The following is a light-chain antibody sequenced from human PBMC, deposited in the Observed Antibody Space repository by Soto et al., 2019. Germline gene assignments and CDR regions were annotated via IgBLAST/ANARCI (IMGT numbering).Light chain of an antibody. CDR2: GAS. CDR1: QSVSNN. Sequence: EIVLTQSPATLSLSPGERVTLSCRASQSVSNNYLAWYQQKPGQAPRLLIYGASTRATGIPARFSGSGSGTEFTLTISSLQSEDFAVYYCQQYNNWPRTFGQGTKVDIK. J-gene: IGKJ1*01. CDR3: QQYNNWPRT. V-gene: IGKV3-15*01.